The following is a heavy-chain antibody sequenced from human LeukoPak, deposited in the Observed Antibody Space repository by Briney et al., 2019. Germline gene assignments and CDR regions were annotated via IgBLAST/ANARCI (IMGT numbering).Heavy chain of an antibody. V-gene: IGHV3-74*01. Sequence: PGGSLRLSCAASGLTFSRYWMHWVRQAPGKGLMWVSRINSDGRSTSYADSVKGRFTISRDNAKNTLYLQMNSLRAEDTAVYYCARDWTYYDSSGYFDYWGQGTLVTVSS. CDR1: GLTFSRYW. J-gene: IGHJ4*02. CDR3: ARDWTYYDSSGYFDY. CDR2: INSDGRST. D-gene: IGHD3-22*01.